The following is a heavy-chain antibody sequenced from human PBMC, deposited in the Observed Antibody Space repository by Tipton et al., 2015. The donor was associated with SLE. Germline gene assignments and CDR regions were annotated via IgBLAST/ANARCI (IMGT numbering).Heavy chain of an antibody. CDR1: GGSISSYC. Sequence: TLSLTCTVSGGSISSYCWSWIRQPPGKGLEWIGYIYYSGSTNYNPSLKSRVTISVDTSKNQFSLKLSSVTAADTAVYYCARWAGPTVNFDYWGQGTLVTVPS. V-gene: IGHV4-59*01. CDR3: ARWAGPTVNFDY. CDR2: IYYSGST. J-gene: IGHJ4*02. D-gene: IGHD4-11*01.